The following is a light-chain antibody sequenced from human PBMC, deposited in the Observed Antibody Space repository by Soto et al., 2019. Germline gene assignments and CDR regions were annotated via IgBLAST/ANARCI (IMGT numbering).Light chain of an antibody. CDR3: QQYNHYPLS. V-gene: IGKV1-5*01. Sequence: DIPMTQSPSTLSASVGDRVTITCRASQSIDRWLAWDQQKPGKAPNLLIYDASSLESGVPSRFSGSGSGTALTLTVIRLQPDDFPTYYCQQYNHYPLSSGPGTKVDIK. CDR1: QSIDRW. CDR2: DAS. J-gene: IGKJ3*01.